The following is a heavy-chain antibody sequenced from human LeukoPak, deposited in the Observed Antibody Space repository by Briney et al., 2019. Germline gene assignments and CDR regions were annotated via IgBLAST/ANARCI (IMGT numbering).Heavy chain of an antibody. CDR2: IHYSGST. V-gene: IGHV4-59*12. CDR3: ARDLEDDFWSGLGY. CDR1: GGSISSYY. Sequence: SETLSLTCTISGGSISSYYWSWIRQPPGKGLEWIGYIHYSGSTNYNPSLKSRVTISVDTAKNQFSLKLSSVTAADTAVYYCARDLEDDFWSGLGYWGQGTLVTVSS. D-gene: IGHD3-3*01. J-gene: IGHJ4*02.